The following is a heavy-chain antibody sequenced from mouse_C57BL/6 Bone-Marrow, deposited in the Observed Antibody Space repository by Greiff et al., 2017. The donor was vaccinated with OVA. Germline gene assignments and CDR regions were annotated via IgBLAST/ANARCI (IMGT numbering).Heavy chain of an antibody. CDR3: ARRGDGYYYDY. CDR2: IYPGSGNT. D-gene: IGHD2-3*01. V-gene: IGHV1-66*01. J-gene: IGHJ2*01. CDR1: GYSFTSYY. Sequence: LQESGPELVKPGASVKISCKASGYSFTSYYIHWVKQRPGQGLEWIGWIYPGSGNTKYNEKFKGKATLTADTSSSTAYMQLSSLTSEDSAVYYCARRGDGYYYDYWGQGTTLTVSS.